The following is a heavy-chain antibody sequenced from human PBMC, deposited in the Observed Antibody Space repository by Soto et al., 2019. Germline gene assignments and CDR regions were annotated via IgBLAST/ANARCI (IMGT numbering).Heavy chain of an antibody. V-gene: IGHV4-59*01. J-gene: IGHJ6*02. CDR3: ARGGPAATYRFYYYYGMDV. CDR1: GGSISSYY. D-gene: IGHD2-2*01. Sequence: ETLSLTCTVSGGSISSYYWSWIRQPPGKGLEWIGYIYYSGSTNYNPSLKSRVTISVDTSKNQFSLKLSSVTAADTAVYYCARGGPAATYRFYYYYGMDVWGQGTTVTVSS. CDR2: IYYSGST.